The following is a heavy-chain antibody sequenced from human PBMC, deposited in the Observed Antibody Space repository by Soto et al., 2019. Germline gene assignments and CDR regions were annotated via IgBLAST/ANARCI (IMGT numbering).Heavy chain of an antibody. CDR2: IYNSGST. CDR3: ARGPTAEKVDS. CDR1: GCSMISYY. Sequence: PSETLSLTCTFSGCSMISYYWSWIRQPPGRGLEWIGFIYNSGSTYYNPSLKSRVTISVDTSKNQFSLALTSVTAADTAIYYCARGPTAEKVDSWGQGILVTVS. J-gene: IGHJ4*02. V-gene: IGHV4-59*08.